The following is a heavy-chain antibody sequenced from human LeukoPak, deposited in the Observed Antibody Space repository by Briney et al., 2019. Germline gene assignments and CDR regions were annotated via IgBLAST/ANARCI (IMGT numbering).Heavy chain of an antibody. CDR3: ARQTGSGLFILP. Sequence: SETLSLTCTVSGVSISSSNSYWGWIRQPPGKGLEWIGSIYYSGNTYYNTSLKSQVSISIDTSKNQFSLRLTSVTAADTAVYYCARQTGSGLFILPGGQGTLVTVPS. CDR2: IYYSGNT. D-gene: IGHD3/OR15-3a*01. CDR1: GVSISSSNSY. V-gene: IGHV4-39*01. J-gene: IGHJ4*02.